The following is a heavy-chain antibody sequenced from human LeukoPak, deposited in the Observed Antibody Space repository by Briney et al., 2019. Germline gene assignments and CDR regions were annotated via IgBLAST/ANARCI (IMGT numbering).Heavy chain of an antibody. V-gene: IGHV3-23*01. J-gene: IGHJ5*02. Sequence: GGSLRLSCAASGFTFSSYAMSWVRQAQGKGLEWVSAISGSGGSTYYADSVKGRFTISRDNSKNTLYLQMNSLGAEDTAVYYCAKAGRGYSYGYLRFDPWGQGTLVTVSS. D-gene: IGHD5-18*01. CDR2: ISGSGGST. CDR1: GFTFSSYA. CDR3: AKAGRGYSYGYLRFDP.